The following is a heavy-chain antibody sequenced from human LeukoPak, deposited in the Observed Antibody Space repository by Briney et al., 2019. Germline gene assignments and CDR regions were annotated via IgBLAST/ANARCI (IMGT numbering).Heavy chain of an antibody. V-gene: IGHV4-59*01. J-gene: IGHJ4*02. CDR3: ARIKYYDSSGYDY. Sequence: ASETLSLTCTVSGGSISSYYWSWIRQPPGKGLEWIGFIYYSGSTNYNPSLKSRGTISVDTSKNQFSLKLSSVTAADTAVYYCARIKYYDSSGYDYWGQGTLVTVSS. D-gene: IGHD3-22*01. CDR1: GGSISSYY. CDR2: IYYSGST.